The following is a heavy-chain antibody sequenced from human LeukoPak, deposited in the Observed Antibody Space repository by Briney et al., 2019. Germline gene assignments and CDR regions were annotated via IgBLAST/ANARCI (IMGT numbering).Heavy chain of an antibody. CDR1: GYTLTELS. CDR2: FDPEDGET. D-gene: IGHD3-3*01. J-gene: IGHJ4*02. V-gene: IGHV1-24*01. Sequence: GASVKVSCKVSGYTLTELSMHWVRQAPGKGLEWMGGFDPEDGETIYAQKFQGRVTMTEDTSTDTAYMELSSLRSEDTAVYYCATDRGSVLRFLERLSHWGQGTLVTVSS. CDR3: ATDRGSVLRFLERLSH.